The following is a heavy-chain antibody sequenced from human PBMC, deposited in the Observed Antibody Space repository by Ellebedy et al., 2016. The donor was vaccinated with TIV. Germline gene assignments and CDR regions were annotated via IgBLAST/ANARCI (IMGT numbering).Heavy chain of an antibody. J-gene: IGHJ4*02. CDR3: AGGTY. CDR2: MYAGGNT. CDR1: GFTVSGDY. V-gene: IGHV3-53*01. Sequence: GESLKIPCAASGFTVSGDYIRLVRQAPGKRLEWVSIMYAGGNTHYPDPVKGRFTVSRDNSKNTLYLQMNSLRAEETAVYYCAGGTYWGQGTLVTVSS.